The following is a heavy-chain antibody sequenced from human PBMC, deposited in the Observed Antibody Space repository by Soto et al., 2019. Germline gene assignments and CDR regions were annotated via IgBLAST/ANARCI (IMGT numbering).Heavy chain of an antibody. Sequence: KTSETLSLTCTVSGGSISSGGYYWSWIRQHPGKGLEWIGYIYYSGSTYYNPSLKSRVTISVDTSKNQFSLKLSSVTAADTAVYYCASRGQLAVSWFDPWGQGTLVTVSS. CDR3: ASRGQLAVSWFDP. CDR1: GGSISSGGYY. J-gene: IGHJ5*02. D-gene: IGHD6-6*01. V-gene: IGHV4-31*03. CDR2: IYYSGST.